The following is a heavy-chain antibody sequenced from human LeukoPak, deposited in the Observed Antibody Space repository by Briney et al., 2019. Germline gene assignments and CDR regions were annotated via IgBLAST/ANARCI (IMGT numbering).Heavy chain of an antibody. CDR1: GGSISSGGYY. CDR2: IYYSGST. J-gene: IGHJ3*02. D-gene: IGHD4-17*01. Sequence: PSETLSLTCTVSGGSISSGGYYWSWIRQPPGKGLEWIGYIYYSGSTYYNPSLKSRVTISVDTSKNQFSLKLSSVTAADTAVYYCARDHGDYEGRNAFDIWGQGTMVTVSS. V-gene: IGHV4-31*03. CDR3: ARDHGDYEGRNAFDI.